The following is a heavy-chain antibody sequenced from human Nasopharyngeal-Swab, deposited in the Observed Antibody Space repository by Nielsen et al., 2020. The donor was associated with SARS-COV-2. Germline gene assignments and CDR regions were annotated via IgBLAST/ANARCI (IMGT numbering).Heavy chain of an antibody. J-gene: IGHJ4*02. V-gene: IGHV1-18*04. Sequence: ASVKVSCKASGYTFTSYGISWVRQAPGQGLEWMGWISAYNGNTNYAQKLQGRVTMTTDTSTSTAYMELRSLRSGDTAVYYCARLSYCGGDCYWSFIDYWGQGTLVTVSS. CDR1: GYTFTSYG. CDR2: ISAYNGNT. CDR3: ARLSYCGGDCYWSFIDY. D-gene: IGHD2-21*02.